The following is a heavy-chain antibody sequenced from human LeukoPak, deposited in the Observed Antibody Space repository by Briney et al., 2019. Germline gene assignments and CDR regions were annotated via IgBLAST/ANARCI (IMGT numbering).Heavy chain of an antibody. V-gene: IGHV4-30-4*07. Sequence: SETLSLTCAVSGGSISSGGYSWSWIRQPPGKGLEWIGYIYYSGSTYYNPSLKSRVTISVDTSKNQFSLKLRSVTAADTAVYYCARSLAVAGILDPWGQGTLVTVSS. D-gene: IGHD6-19*01. CDR1: GGSISSGGYS. CDR3: ARSLAVAGILDP. CDR2: IYYSGST. J-gene: IGHJ5*02.